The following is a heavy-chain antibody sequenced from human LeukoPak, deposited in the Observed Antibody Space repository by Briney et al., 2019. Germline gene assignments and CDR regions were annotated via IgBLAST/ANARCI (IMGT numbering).Heavy chain of an antibody. D-gene: IGHD2-15*01. CDR2: IYYSGST. CDR3: ARDQRYCSGGSCYSGWFDS. V-gene: IGHV4-61*01. J-gene: IGHJ5*01. CDR1: GGSVSSGSYY. Sequence: SETLSLTCTVSGGSVSSGSYYWSWIRQPPGKGLEWIGYIYYSGSTNYNPSLKSRVTTSVDTSKNQFSLKLSSVTAADTAVYYCARDQRYCSGGSCYSGWFDSWGQGTLVTVSS.